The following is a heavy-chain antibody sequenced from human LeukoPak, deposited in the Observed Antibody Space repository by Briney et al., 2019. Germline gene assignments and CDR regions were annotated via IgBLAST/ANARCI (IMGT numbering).Heavy chain of an antibody. CDR3: AAKGVVVAATFSWDFDY. CDR2: IVVGSGNT. V-gene: IGHV1-58*02. Sequence: GASVKVSCKASGFTFTSSAMQWVRQARGQRLEWIGWIVVGSGNTNYAQKFQERVTITRDMSTSTAYMELSSLRSEDTAVYYCAAKGVVVAATFSWDFDYWGQGTLVTVSS. J-gene: IGHJ4*02. D-gene: IGHD2-15*01. CDR1: GFTFTSSA.